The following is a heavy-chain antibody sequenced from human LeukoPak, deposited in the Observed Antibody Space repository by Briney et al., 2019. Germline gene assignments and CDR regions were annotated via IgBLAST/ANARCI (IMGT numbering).Heavy chain of an antibody. Sequence: SVKVSFKASGGTFSSYAISWVRQAPGQGLEWMGGIIPIFGTANYAQKFQGRVTITADESTSTAYMELSSLRSEDTAVYYCARSIAVKYDSSGYYYYGMDVWGQGTTVTVSS. CDR2: IIPIFGTA. J-gene: IGHJ6*02. CDR3: ARSIAVKYDSSGYYYYGMDV. V-gene: IGHV1-69*13. D-gene: IGHD3-22*01. CDR1: GGTFSSYA.